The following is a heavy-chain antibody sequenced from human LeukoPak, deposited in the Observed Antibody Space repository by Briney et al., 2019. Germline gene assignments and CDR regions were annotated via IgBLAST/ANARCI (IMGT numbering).Heavy chain of an antibody. Sequence: PGRSLTLYCAAYGSIFSTFAMHRVRQAPGQGLEWMAVISYDGSNKYYADSVKGRFTISRDNSKNTLYLQMNSLRAEDTAVYYCGSSSWYGGDYWGQGTLVTVSS. CDR3: GSSSWYGGDY. V-gene: IGHV3-30-3*01. CDR1: GSIFSTFA. J-gene: IGHJ4*02. D-gene: IGHD6-13*01. CDR2: ISYDGSNK.